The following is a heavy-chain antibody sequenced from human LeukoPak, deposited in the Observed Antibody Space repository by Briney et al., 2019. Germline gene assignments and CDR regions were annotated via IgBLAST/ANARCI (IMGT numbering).Heavy chain of an antibody. J-gene: IGHJ4*02. CDR3: ARRAYDYGSDY. CDR2: ISGSGGST. Sequence: HTGGSLRLSCAASGFTFSSYAMSWVRQAPGKGLEWVSAISGSGGSTYYADSVKGRFTISRDNSKNTLYLQMNSLKASDTAMYYCARRAYDYGSDYWGQGTLVTVSS. V-gene: IGHV3-23*01. D-gene: IGHD5-12*01. CDR1: GFTFSSYA.